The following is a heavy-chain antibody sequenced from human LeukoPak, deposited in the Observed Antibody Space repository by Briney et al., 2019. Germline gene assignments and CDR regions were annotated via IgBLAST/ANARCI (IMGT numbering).Heavy chain of an antibody. J-gene: IGHJ2*01. CDR2: IKQDGSEK. D-gene: IGHD4-17*01. CDR1: GFTFSSYW. CDR3: AKKSTVNALWYFDL. V-gene: IGHV3-7*03. Sequence: PGGSLRLSCAASGFTFSSYWMSWVRQAPGQGLEWVANIKQDGSEKYYADSVKGRFTISRDNAKNSLYLQMNSLRAEDTAVYYCAKKSTVNALWYFDLWGRGTLVTVSS.